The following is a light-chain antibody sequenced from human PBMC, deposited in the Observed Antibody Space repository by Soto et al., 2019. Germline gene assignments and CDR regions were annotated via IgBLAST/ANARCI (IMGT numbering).Light chain of an antibody. CDR3: QQYDNWPLT. V-gene: IGKV3-15*01. CDR1: QSVSNN. J-gene: IGKJ4*01. Sequence: EIVMTQSPATLSVSPGESATLSCRASQSVSNNLAWYQQKPGQAPRLLIYDASTRATGIPASFSGSGSGTEFTLTISSLQSEDFAVYYCQQYDNWPLTFGGGTKVDIK. CDR2: DAS.